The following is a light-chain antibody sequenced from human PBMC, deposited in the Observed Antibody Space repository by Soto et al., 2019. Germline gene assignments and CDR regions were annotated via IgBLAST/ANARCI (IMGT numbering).Light chain of an antibody. CDR2: GAS. J-gene: IGKJ1*01. CDR3: QQYGSLSWT. CDR1: QNVDSNY. Sequence: EIVLTQSPGTLSLSPGERATLSCRASQNVDSNYLAWYQQKPGQAPRIIIFGASGRATGIPDRFSGSGSGKDFTFTISRMEPEDFAVYYCQQYGSLSWTFGQGTKVDIK. V-gene: IGKV3-20*01.